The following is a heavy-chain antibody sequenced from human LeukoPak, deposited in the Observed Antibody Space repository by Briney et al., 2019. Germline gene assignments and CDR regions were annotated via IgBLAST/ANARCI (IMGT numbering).Heavy chain of an antibody. CDR1: GFTFSSYA. CDR2: ISGSGGST. D-gene: IGHD6-13*01. V-gene: IGHV3-23*01. CDR3: AKDRIGPYSSSCFDP. Sequence: GGSLRLSCAASGFTFSSYAMSWVRQAPGKGLEWVSAISGSGGSTYHADSVKGRFTISRDNSKNTLYLQMNSLRAEDTAVYYCAKDRIGPYSSSCFDPWGQGTLVTVSS. J-gene: IGHJ5*02.